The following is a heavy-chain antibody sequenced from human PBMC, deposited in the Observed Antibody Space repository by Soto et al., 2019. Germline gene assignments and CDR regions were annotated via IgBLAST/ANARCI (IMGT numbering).Heavy chain of an antibody. J-gene: IGHJ6*02. D-gene: IGHD1-1*01. V-gene: IGHV3-30*18. Sequence: GGSLRLSCAASGFTFSNYGMHWVRQTPGKGLEWVALILYDGSNKYYADSVKGRFTISRDNSKNTLYLQVSSRRAEDTAVYYCAKSRDAYNFYFYYGMDVWGQGTSVTVSS. CDR3: AKSRDAYNFYFYYGMDV. CDR2: ILYDGSNK. CDR1: GFTFSNYG.